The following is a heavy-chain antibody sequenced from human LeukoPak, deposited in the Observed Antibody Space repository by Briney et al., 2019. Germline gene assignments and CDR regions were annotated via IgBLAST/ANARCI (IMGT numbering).Heavy chain of an antibody. Sequence: SETLSLTCTVSGVSIRRYYWSWIRQPPGRGLEWGGYIYYSGSTNYNPSLKSRVTISVDTSKNQFSLKVSSVTAADTAVYYCARSLLPWPYHDAFDIWGQGTMVTVSS. CDR3: ARSLLPWPYHDAFDI. J-gene: IGHJ3*02. D-gene: IGHD3-10*01. CDR2: IYYSGST. V-gene: IGHV4-59*01. CDR1: GVSIRRYY.